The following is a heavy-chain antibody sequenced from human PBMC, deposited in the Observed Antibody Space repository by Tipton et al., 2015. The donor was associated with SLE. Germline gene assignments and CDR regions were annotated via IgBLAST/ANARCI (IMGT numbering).Heavy chain of an antibody. D-gene: IGHD2-21*01. Sequence: TLSLTCSVSGGSITSGSNYFWSWIRQPAGKGLEWIGHFSSSGGTNYNTSLKSRVTISAETSKNEISLKMTSVTAADTAVYYCARRDCGGDCYYGHWGQGTQVAVSS. CDR2: FSSSGGT. CDR3: ARRDCGGDCYYGH. V-gene: IGHV4-61*09. CDR1: GGSITSGSNY. J-gene: IGHJ4*02.